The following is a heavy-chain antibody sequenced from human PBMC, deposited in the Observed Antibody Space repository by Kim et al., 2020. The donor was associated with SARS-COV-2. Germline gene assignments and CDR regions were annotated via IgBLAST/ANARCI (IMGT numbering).Heavy chain of an antibody. J-gene: IGHJ4*02. CDR1: GYTFTRYS. CDR3: ARGQQTYYFDY. CDR2: INTSGGGT. V-gene: IGHV1-46*01. Sequence: ASVKVSCKASGYTFTRYSMHWVRQAPGQGLEWMGIINTSGGGTNFAQKFQGRVTVTRDTSTSSVYMELSSLRSEDTAVYYCARGQQTYYFDYWGQGSLVTVSS.